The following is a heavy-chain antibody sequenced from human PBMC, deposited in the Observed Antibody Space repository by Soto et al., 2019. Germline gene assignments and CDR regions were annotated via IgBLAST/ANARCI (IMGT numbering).Heavy chain of an antibody. V-gene: IGHV3-9*01. Sequence: GGSLRLSCAASGFTFDDYAMHWVRQAPGKGLEWVSGISWNSGSIGYADSVKGRFTISRDNAKNSLYLQMNSLRAEETALYNWEGSGRSGYYRSRLFNTGGQGKMFTV. CDR3: EGSGRSGYYRSRLFNT. CDR2: ISWNSGSI. J-gene: IGHJ3*02. CDR1: GFTFDDYA. D-gene: IGHD3-3*01.